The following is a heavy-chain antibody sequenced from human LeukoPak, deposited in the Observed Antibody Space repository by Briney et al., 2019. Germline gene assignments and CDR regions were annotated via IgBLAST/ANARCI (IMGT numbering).Heavy chain of an antibody. D-gene: IGHD2-2*01. CDR3: ACHPGDVVPAAMIDY. J-gene: IGHJ4*02. CDR2: IIPIFGTA. CDR1: GGTFSSYA. V-gene: IGHV1-69*13. Sequence: SVKVSCKASGGTFSSYAISWVRQAPGQGLEWMGGIIPIFGTANYAQKFQGRVTITADESTSTAYMELSSLRSEDTAVYYCACHPGDVVPAAMIDYWGQGTLVTVSS.